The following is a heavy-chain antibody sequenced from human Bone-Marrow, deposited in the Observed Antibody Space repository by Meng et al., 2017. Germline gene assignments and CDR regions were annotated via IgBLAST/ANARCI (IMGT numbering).Heavy chain of an antibody. CDR2: IYYSGST. J-gene: IGHJ4*02. CDR3: ARYGDYGFDY. V-gene: IGHV4-61*01. Sequence: SETLSLTCAVSGYSISSGYYWGWIRQPPGKGLEWIGYIYYSGSTNYNPSLKSRVTISVDTSKNQFSLKLSSVTAADTAVYYCARYGDYGFDYWGQGTLVTVSS. CDR1: GYSISSGYY. D-gene: IGHD4-17*01.